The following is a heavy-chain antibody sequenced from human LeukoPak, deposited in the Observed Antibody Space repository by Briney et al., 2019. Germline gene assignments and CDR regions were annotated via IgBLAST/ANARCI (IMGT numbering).Heavy chain of an antibody. CDR3: AKPYCGGSCYFDY. CDR1: GFTFSSYG. J-gene: IGHJ4*02. V-gene: IGHV3-30*18. Sequence: GGSLRLSCAASGFTFSSYGMHWVRQAPGKGLEWVAVISYDGSNKYYADSVKGRFTISRDNSKNTLYLQMNSLRAEDTAVYYCAKPYCGGSCYFDYWGQGTLVTVSS. CDR2: ISYDGSNK. D-gene: IGHD2-15*01.